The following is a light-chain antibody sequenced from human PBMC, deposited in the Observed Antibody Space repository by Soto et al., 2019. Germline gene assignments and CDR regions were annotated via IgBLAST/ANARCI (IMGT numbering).Light chain of an antibody. J-gene: IGLJ2*01. CDR3: SSYTSSSTLVV. CDR1: SSDVDGYNY. CDR2: DVS. Sequence: QSALTQPASVSGAPGQSITISCTGTSSDVDGYNYVSWYQQHPGKAPKLMIYDVSNRPSWVSNRFSGSKSGNTASLTISGLQAEDEADYYCSSYTSSSTLVVFGGGTKLTVL. V-gene: IGLV2-14*01.